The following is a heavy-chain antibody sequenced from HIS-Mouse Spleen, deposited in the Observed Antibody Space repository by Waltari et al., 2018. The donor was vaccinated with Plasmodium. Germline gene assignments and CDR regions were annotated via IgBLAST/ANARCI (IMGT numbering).Heavy chain of an antibody. CDR2: IYYSGST. J-gene: IGHJ4*02. D-gene: IGHD1-26*01. CDR1: GGYISSYY. V-gene: IGHV4-59*08. Sequence: QVQLQESGPGLVKPSETLSLTCTVSGGYISSYYWSWIRQPPRKGLEWIAYIYYSGSTNYNPSLKSRVTISVDTSKNQFSLKLSSVTAADTAVYYCARRGGSYYYFDYWGQGTLVTVSS. CDR3: ARRGGSYYYFDY.